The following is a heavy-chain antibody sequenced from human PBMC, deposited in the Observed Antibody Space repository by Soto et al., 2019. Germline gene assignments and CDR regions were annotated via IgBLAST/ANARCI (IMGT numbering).Heavy chain of an antibody. V-gene: IGHV1-2*02. J-gene: IGHJ3*02. CDR3: ARGGGVGVAGSAAFDM. D-gene: IGHD3-3*01. CDR2: INPATGAA. Sequence: QLHLVHSGAVVKKPGASVTVSCSASGYPVTAYYMHWVRQAPGRGLEWMGGINPATGAAKYTQTSQGRVTVTRDTSTSTAFMELSGLTSEDTAVFYCARGGGVGVAGSAAFDMWGQGTVVTVSS. CDR1: GYPVTAYY.